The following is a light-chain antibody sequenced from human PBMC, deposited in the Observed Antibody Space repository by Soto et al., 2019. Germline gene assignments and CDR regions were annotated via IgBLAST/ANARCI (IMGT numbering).Light chain of an antibody. V-gene: IGKV3-20*01. CDR3: EQYGSSPRT. Sequence: EIVLTQSPGTLSLSPGERATLFCRASQSVTSNYFAWYQQKPGQASRLLIYGISDRATGIPDRFSGSGSGTDFTLTISRLEPEDFAVYYCEQYGSSPRTFGQGTKVDIK. J-gene: IGKJ1*01. CDR1: QSVTSNY. CDR2: GIS.